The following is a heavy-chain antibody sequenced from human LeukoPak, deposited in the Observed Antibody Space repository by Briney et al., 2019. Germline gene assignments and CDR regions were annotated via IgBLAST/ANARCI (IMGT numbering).Heavy chain of an antibody. CDR2: IWYDGSNK. D-gene: IGHD5-12*01. Sequence: GGSLRLSCAASGFTFSSYGMHWVRQAPGKGLEWVAVIWYDGSNKYYADSVKGRFTISRDNSKNTLYLQMNSLRAEDTAVYYCAKASGYSGYDDAFDIWGQGTMVTVSS. J-gene: IGHJ3*02. CDR1: GFTFSSYG. V-gene: IGHV3-33*06. CDR3: AKASGYSGYDDAFDI.